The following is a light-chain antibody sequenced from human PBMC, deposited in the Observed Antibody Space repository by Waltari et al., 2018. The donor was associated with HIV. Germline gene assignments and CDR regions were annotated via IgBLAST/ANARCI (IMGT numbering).Light chain of an antibody. V-gene: IGLV2-23*02. CDR1: SSDVGGYNY. CDR2: DVS. CDR3: CSYAGSSTSLV. Sequence: QSALTQPASVSGSPGPSITISCTGTSSDVGGYNYVSWYQQHPGKAPKLMIYDVSKRPSGVSNRFSGSKSGNTASLTISGLQAEDEADYYCCSYAGSSTSLVFGTGTKVTVL. J-gene: IGLJ1*01.